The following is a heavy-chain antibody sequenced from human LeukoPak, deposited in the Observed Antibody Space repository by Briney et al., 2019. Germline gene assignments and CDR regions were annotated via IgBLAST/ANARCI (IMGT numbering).Heavy chain of an antibody. CDR1: GLTFNTFW. Sequence: GGSLRLSCAASGLTFNTFWMTWVRQAPGKGLEWVANINHNGTEKYYMDSVGGRFTISRDNAKNSLSLEMKRLRLDDTAVYYCARDGGDLWPLDEWGRGTLVTVSS. D-gene: IGHD3-16*01. CDR2: INHNGTEK. CDR3: ARDGGDLWPLDE. V-gene: IGHV3-7*01. J-gene: IGHJ4*02.